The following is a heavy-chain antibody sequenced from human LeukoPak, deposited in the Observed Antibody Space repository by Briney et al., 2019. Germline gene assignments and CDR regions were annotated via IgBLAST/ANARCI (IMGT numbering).Heavy chain of an antibody. CDR2: FDPEDGET. J-gene: IGHJ5*02. CDR1: GYTLTELS. V-gene: IGHV1-24*01. Sequence: ASVKVSCKVSGYTLTELSMHWVRQAPGKRLEWMGGFDPEDGETIYAQKFQGRVTMTEDTSTDTAYMELSSLRSEDTAVYYCATLSRITMVRGSIPLHNWFDPWGQGTLVTVSS. CDR3: ATLSRITMVRGSIPLHNWFDP. D-gene: IGHD3-10*01.